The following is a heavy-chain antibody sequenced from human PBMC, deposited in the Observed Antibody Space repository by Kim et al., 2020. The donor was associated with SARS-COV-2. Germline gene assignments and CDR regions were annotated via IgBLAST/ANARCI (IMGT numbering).Heavy chain of an antibody. Sequence: GGSLRLSCTASGFTFGDYAMSWVRLAPGKGLEWVGFIRSKAYGGTTEYAAAVKGRFTISRDDFKSIAYLQMNSLKTEDTAVYYCTRDPFEDPIVADMVSRPRSYCSMNVWGQGTTVTVSS. V-gene: IGHV3-49*04. CDR2: IRSKAYGGTT. D-gene: IGHD5-18*01. J-gene: IGHJ6*02. CDR1: GFTFGDYA. CDR3: TRDPFEDPIVADMVSRPRSYCSMNV.